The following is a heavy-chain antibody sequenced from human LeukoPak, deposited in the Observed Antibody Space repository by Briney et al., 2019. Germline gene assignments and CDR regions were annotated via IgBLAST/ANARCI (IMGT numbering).Heavy chain of an antibody. J-gene: IGHJ6*03. CDR1: GHTFTGYY. V-gene: IGHV1-2*02. Sequence: ASVTVSCKASGHTFTGYYIHWVRQAPGQGLEWMGWINSNTGGTNYAQKLQGRVTMTTDTSTRTAYMELRSLRSDDTAVYYCARDFRRYFDWLPSILHYYMDVWGKGTTVTVSS. CDR2: INSNTGGT. D-gene: IGHD3-9*01. CDR3: ARDFRRYFDWLPSILHYYMDV.